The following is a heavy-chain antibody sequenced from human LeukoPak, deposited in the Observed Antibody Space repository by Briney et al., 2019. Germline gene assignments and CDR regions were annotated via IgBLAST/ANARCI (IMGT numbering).Heavy chain of an antibody. V-gene: IGHV3-43*01. CDR2: ISWDDGST. D-gene: IGHD3-16*01. J-gene: IGHJ4*02. CDR3: AREGATSIYFDY. Sequence: GGSLRLSCAASGFTFDDYTMHWVHQAPGKGLEWVSLISWDDGSTYYADSVKGRFTISRDNSKNSLYLQMNSLGTEDTALYYCAREGATSIYFDYWGQGTLVTVSS. CDR1: GFTFDDYT.